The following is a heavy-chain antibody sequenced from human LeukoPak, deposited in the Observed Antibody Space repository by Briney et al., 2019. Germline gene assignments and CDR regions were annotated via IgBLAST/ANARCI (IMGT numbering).Heavy chain of an antibody. D-gene: IGHD6-13*01. CDR2: TYYRSKWYN. CDR1: GDSVSSNSAT. J-gene: IGHJ4*02. V-gene: IGHV6-1*01. CDR3: ARGSSSSSWYFDY. Sequence: SQTLSLTCAISGDSVSSNSATWTWIRQSPSRGLEWLGRTYYRSKWYNDYAVSVKSRITINPDTSRNQFSLQLNSVTPEDTAVYYCARGSSSSSWYFDYWGQGTLVTVSS.